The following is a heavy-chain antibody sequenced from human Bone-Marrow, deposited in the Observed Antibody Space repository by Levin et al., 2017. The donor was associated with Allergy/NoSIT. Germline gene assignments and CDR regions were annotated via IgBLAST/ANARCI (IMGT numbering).Heavy chain of an antibody. CDR3: AKDIGYCGGDCYPPPDYYGMDV. CDR2: ISYDGGNK. CDR1: GFTFSSHA. D-gene: IGHD2-21*02. J-gene: IGHJ6*02. V-gene: IGHV3-30*18. Sequence: LSLTCAGSGFTFSSHAIYWVRQAPDKGLEWVAVISYDGGNKYYTDSVNGRFTISRHNSKNTVYLQMNSLRVEDTAVYYCAKDIGYCGGDCYPPPDYYGMDVWGQGTTVTVSS.